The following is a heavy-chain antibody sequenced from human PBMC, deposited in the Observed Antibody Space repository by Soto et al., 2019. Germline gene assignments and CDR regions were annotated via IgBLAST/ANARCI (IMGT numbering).Heavy chain of an antibody. CDR2: ISADNSNT. V-gene: IGHV1-18*01. CDR1: GYTFTSYG. J-gene: IGHJ4*02. Sequence: QVQLVQSGAEVKKPGASVKVSCKASGYTFTSYGITWVRQAPGQGLEWMGWISADNSNTNHAQKFQGRVTMTTDTSTSTGYMELRSLRSADTAVYYCARKEVGATVKDFDYWGQGTLVTVSS. CDR3: ARKEVGATVKDFDY. D-gene: IGHD1-26*01.